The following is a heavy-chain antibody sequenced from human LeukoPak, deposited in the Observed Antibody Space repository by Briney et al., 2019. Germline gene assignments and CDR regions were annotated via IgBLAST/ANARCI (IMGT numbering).Heavy chain of an antibody. J-gene: IGHJ4*02. V-gene: IGHV3-30*04. CDR2: ISFDGSNK. D-gene: IGHD6-19*01. Sequence: SGGSLRLSCAASGFTSRSYAVHWVRQAPGKGVERVAVISFDGSNKHDAASVKGGFTISRDNSKTTLYLQMNSLRAEDTAVYYCAKEGTIAVAGHPLDSWGQGTLVTVSS. CDR3: AKEGTIAVAGHPLDS. CDR1: GFTSRSYA.